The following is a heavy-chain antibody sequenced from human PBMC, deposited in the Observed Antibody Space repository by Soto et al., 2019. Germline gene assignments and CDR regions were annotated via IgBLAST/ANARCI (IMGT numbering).Heavy chain of an antibody. CDR3: AREGDGYNFDY. CDR1: GGSSSRYY. Sequence: SETLSLTCTVSGGSSSRYYWSWIRQPPGKGLEWIGYIYYSGSTNYNPSLKSRVTISVDTSKNQFSLKLSSVTAADTAVYYCAREGDGYNFDYWGQGTLVTVSS. D-gene: IGHD5-12*01. V-gene: IGHV4-59*01. CDR2: IYYSGST. J-gene: IGHJ4*02.